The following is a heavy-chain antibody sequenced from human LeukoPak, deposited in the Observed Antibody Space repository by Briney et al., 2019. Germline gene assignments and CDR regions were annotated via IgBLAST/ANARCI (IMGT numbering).Heavy chain of an antibody. CDR3: ARSPSYCSGGSCYSDHFDY. CDR2: ISVYNGNT. CDR1: GYTFTTYG. J-gene: IGHJ4*02. V-gene: IGHV1-18*01. D-gene: IGHD2-15*01. Sequence: ASVKVSCKASGYTFTTYGISWVRQAPGQGLEWLGRISVYNGNTNYAQKLQGRVTMTTDTSTSTAYMELSSLRSEDTAVYYCARSPSYCSGGSCYSDHFDYWAREPWSPSPQ.